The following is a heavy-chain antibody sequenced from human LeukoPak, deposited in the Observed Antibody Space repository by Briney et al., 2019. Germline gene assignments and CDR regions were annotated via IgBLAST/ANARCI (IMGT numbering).Heavy chain of an antibody. J-gene: IGHJ4*02. V-gene: IGHV3-11*01. CDR3: ARDNSGAFGD. D-gene: IGHD1-26*01. Sequence: GPLRLPGATSGFPFGDYYLGGIGQALGKGLEWVAYISNLGTTIYYADTVKGRFTISRDNAKNSLYLQMNSLRVDHTAFYYCARDNSGAFGDSGQGTLVIVSS. CDR2: ISNLGTTI. CDR1: GFPFGDYY.